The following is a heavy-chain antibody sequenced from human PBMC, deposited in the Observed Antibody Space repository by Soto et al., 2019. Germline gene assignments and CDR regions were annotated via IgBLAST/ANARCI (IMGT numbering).Heavy chain of an antibody. CDR3: ARVDRGDYLWYYYYGMDV. CDR1: GFTFSSYI. J-gene: IGHJ6*02. D-gene: IGHD4-17*01. Sequence: PGGSLILSCAASGFTFSSYIMNWVRQAPGKGLEWVSSISSSSSYIYYADSVKGRFTISRDNAKNSLYLQMNSLRAEDTAVYYCARVDRGDYLWYYYYGMDVWGQGTTVTVSS. CDR2: ISSSSSYI. V-gene: IGHV3-21*01.